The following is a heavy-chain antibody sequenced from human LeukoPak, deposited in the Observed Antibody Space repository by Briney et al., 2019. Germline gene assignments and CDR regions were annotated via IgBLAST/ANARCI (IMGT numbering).Heavy chain of an antibody. Sequence: SETLSLTCTVSGGPISSYYWSWIRQPAGKGLEWIGRIYTSGSTNYNPSLKSRVTMSVDTSKNQFSLKLSSVTAADTAVYYCALDYDSSGCFDYWGQGTLATVSS. V-gene: IGHV4-4*07. D-gene: IGHD3-22*01. CDR2: IYTSGST. J-gene: IGHJ4*02. CDR1: GGPISSYY. CDR3: ALDYDSSGCFDY.